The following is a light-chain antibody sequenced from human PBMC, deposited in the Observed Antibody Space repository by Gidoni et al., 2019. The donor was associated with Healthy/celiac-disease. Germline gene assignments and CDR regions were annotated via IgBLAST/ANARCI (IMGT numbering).Light chain of an antibody. CDR1: TSVLYSSNNENY. Sequence: DTVTTQSPHSMASSPGERATINCKSSTSVLYSSNNENYLAWYQQKPGQPTKLLIYWGSTRESGVPDRFSGSWSGADFTLTISCLQAVDVAVYYCQQYYSTPVTFGQGTKVEI. CDR2: WGS. J-gene: IGKJ1*01. V-gene: IGKV4-1*01. CDR3: QQYYSTPVT.